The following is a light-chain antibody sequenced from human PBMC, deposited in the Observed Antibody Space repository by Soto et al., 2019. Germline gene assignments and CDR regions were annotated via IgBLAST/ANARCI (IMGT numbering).Light chain of an antibody. V-gene: IGKV3-20*01. CDR3: QQFGASRYT. Sequence: EIVLTQSPGTLSLSPEERATLSCRASQSVTSSYLAWYQQKPGQAPRLLIYAASRRATGISDRFSGSGSGTDFTLTISRLEPEDFAVYYCQQFGASRYTFGQGTKLEIK. J-gene: IGKJ2*01. CDR2: AAS. CDR1: QSVTSSY.